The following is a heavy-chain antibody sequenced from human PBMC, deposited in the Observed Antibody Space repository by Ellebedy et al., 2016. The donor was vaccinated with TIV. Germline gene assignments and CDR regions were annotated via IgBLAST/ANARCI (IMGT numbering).Heavy chain of an antibody. CDR3: ATHVWGNYRHFDY. V-gene: IGHV3-23*01. CDR2: ISGSGDSI. CDR1: GFTFSTYG. D-gene: IGHD3-16*02. Sequence: GESLKISCAASGFTFSTYGMSWVRQAPGKGLEWVSSISGSGDSIFYADSVKGRFTISRDNSENTLCLQMNSLRAEETALYYCATHVWGNYRHFDYWGQGILVTVSS. J-gene: IGHJ4*02.